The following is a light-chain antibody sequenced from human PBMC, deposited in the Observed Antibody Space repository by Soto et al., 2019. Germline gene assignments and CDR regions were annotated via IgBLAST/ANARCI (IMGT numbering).Light chain of an antibody. CDR1: QSVSSNY. V-gene: IGKV3-20*01. J-gene: IGKJ5*01. CDR2: GAS. CDR3: QHYGNSLIT. Sequence: EIVLTQSPGTLSLSPGERATLSCRASQSVSSNYLAWYQQKPGQAPRLLLYGASSRATGIPDRFSGSGSGTDFTLTLSRLGPEDSAVYYCQHYGNSLITFGQGTRLEIK.